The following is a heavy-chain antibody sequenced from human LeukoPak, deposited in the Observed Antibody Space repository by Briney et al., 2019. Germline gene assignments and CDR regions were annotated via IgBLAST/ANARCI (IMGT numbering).Heavy chain of an antibody. CDR3: ARVSGPGTKSRAVWWFDP. J-gene: IGHJ5*02. V-gene: IGHV4-31*03. Sequence: PSETLSLTCTVSGGSISSGGYYWSWIRQHPGKGLEWIGYMYHSGSTYYNPSLKSRVTISVDTSKNQFSMKLTSVTAADTAVYYCARVSGPGTKSRAVWWFDPWGQGTLVTVSS. CDR2: MYHSGST. CDR1: GGSISSGGYY. D-gene: IGHD3-16*01.